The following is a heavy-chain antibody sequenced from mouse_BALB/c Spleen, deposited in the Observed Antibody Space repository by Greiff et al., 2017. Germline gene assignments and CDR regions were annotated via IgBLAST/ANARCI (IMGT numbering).Heavy chain of an antibody. CDR3: ANYGNYGFAY. CDR1: GYTFTSYW. V-gene: IGHV1-7*01. CDR2: INPSTGYT. Sequence: QVQLQQSGAELAKPGASVKMSCKASGYTFTSYWMHWVKQRPGQGLGWIGYINPSTGYTEYNQKFKDKATLTADKSSSTAYMQLSSLTSEDSAVYYCANYGNYGFAYWGQGTLVTVSA. J-gene: IGHJ3*01. D-gene: IGHD2-1*01.